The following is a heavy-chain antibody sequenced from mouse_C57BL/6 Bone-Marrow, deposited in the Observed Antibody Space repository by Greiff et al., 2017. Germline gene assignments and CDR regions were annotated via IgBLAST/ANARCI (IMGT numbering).Heavy chain of an antibody. Sequence: VQLQQSGPELVKPGASVKMSCKASGYTFTDYNMHWVKQSHGKSLEWIGYINPNNGGTSYNQKFKGKATLTVNKSSSTAYMELRSLTSEDSAVYYCAREIYYYGSSYDYWGQGTTLTVSS. CDR3: AREIYYYGSSYDY. D-gene: IGHD1-1*01. CDR2: INPNNGGT. V-gene: IGHV1-22*01. J-gene: IGHJ2*01. CDR1: GYTFTDYN.